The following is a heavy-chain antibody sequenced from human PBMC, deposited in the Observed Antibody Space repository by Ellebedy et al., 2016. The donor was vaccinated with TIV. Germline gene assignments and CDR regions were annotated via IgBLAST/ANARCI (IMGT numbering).Heavy chain of an antibody. Sequence: GESLKISCAASGFTFSGHGMHWVRQAPGKGLEWVAVIWYDGSNEYYADSVKGRFTISSDNSKNTLYLQMNSLRAEDTAVYYCARDRIMGATSYGYWGQGALVTVSS. J-gene: IGHJ4*02. CDR3: ARDRIMGATSYGY. D-gene: IGHD1-26*01. CDR1: GFTFSGHG. CDR2: IWYDGSNE. V-gene: IGHV3-33*01.